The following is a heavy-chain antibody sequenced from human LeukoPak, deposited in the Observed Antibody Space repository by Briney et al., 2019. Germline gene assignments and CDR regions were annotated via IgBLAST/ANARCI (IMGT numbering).Heavy chain of an antibody. CDR1: GGSISSGGYY. CDR2: IFYSGST. CDR3: ARVIDDHRSGGSYYNVVDY. V-gene: IGHV4-39*07. J-gene: IGHJ4*02. D-gene: IGHD3-10*01. Sequence: SETLSLTCTVSGGSISSGGYYWSWIRQPPGKGLEWIGNIFYSGSTYYNPSLKSRVTISVDTSTNQFSLKLSSVTAADTAVYYCARVIDDHRSGGSYYNVVDYWGQGTLVTVSS.